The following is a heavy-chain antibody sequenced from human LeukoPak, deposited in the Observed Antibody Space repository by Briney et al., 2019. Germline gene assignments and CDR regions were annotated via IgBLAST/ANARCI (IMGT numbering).Heavy chain of an antibody. V-gene: IGHV3-64*01. D-gene: IGHD2-2*01. J-gene: IGHJ1*01. CDR3: ARIPEY. CDR2: ISKSGDDT. CDR1: GFDFSTYA. Sequence: GGSLRLSCAASGFDFSTYAMHWGRLTPGKGLEFVSAISKSGDDTSYGNDVKGRFTISRDNIKNTVDLEMGSLRVDDTGIYYCARIPEYWGQGTVVTVSS.